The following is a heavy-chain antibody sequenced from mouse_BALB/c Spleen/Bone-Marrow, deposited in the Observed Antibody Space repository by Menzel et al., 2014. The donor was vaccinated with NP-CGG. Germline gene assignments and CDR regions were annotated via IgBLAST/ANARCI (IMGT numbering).Heavy chain of an antibody. D-gene: IGHD2-4*01. CDR1: GFTFSNYG. Sequence: EVHLVESGGGLVKSGGSLKLSCAASGFTFSNYGMSWVRQTPEKRLEWVATISGGGSYTLYSDSVKGRFTISRDNAKNNLYLQLSSLRSEDTALYYCARHAYYDQTEVSFVYWGQGTLVTVSA. V-gene: IGHV5-9-2*01. CDR3: ARHAYYDQTEVSFVY. J-gene: IGHJ3*01. CDR2: ISGGGSYT.